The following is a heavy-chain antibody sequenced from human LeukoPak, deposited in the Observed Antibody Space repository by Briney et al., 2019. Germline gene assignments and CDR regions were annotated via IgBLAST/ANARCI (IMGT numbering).Heavy chain of an antibody. CDR1: GGSTSSHY. D-gene: IGHD1-7*01. CDR3: ARAGVETGTTRGLDY. V-gene: IGHV4-59*11. CDR2: IYYSGST. J-gene: IGHJ4*02. Sequence: PSETLSLTCTVSGGSTSSHYWSWIRQPPGKGLEWIGYIYYSGSTNYNPSLKSRVTISVDTSKNQFSLKLSSVTAADTAVYYCARAGVETGTTRGLDYWGQGTLVTVSS.